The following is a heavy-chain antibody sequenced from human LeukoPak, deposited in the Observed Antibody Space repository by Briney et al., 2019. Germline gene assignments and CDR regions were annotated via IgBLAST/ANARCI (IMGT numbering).Heavy chain of an antibody. CDR2: ISYDGSDK. CDR1: RFTFSNYA. V-gene: IGHV3-30*09. CDR3: ARAFRSTDIRARPLDV. J-gene: IGHJ6*04. Sequence: GGSLRLSCAASRFTFSNYAMHWVRQAPGKGLEWVAIISYDGSDKYYADSVKGRFAISRDYSNSTLFLQMNSLKTEDTAVYYCARAFRSTDIRARPLDVWGKGTTVTVSS. D-gene: IGHD5-12*01.